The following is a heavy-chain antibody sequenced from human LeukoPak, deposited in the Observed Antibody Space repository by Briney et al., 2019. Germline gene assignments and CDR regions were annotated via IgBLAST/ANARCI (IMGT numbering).Heavy chain of an antibody. J-gene: IGHJ4*02. D-gene: IGHD2-8*01. CDR1: GFTFSSYG. V-gene: IGHV3-30*03. CDR2: ISYDGSNK. CDR3: ARDGYCTNGVCYTGPSYFDY. Sequence: GGSLRLSCAASGFTFSSYGMHWVRQAPGKGLEWVAVISYDGSNKYYADSVKGRFTISRDNAKNSLYLQMNSLRAEDTAVYYCARDGYCTNGVCYTGPSYFDYWGQGTLVTVSS.